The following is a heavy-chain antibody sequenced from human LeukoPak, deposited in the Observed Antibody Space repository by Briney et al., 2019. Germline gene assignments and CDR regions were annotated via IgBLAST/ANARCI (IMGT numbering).Heavy chain of an antibody. CDR1: GYTFTNYA. D-gene: IGHD5-24*01. V-gene: IGHV1-3*02. CDR2: SNPANGYT. Sequence: ASVKVSCKTSGYTFTNYAMHWVRQAPGQTIEWLAWSNPANGYTRYSQHFQDRVTVSSDTSADTAYMELSSLRSEDKAIYYCAIRDGHTDHWGQGTLVTVSS. CDR3: AIRDGHTDH. J-gene: IGHJ4*02.